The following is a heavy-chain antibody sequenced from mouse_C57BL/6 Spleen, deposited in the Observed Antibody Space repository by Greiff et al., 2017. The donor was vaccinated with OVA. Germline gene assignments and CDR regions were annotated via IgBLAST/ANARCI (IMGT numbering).Heavy chain of an antibody. CDR3: AREGVYYGNYDYFDY. CDR1: GYSFTGYF. V-gene: IGHV1-20*01. D-gene: IGHD2-1*01. Sequence: VQLQQSGPELVKPGDSVKISCKASGYSFTGYFMNWVMQSHGKSLEWIGRINPYNGDTFYNQKFKGKATLTVDKSSSTAHMELRSLTSEDSAVYYCAREGVYYGNYDYFDYWGQGTTLTVSS. J-gene: IGHJ2*01. CDR2: INPYNGDT.